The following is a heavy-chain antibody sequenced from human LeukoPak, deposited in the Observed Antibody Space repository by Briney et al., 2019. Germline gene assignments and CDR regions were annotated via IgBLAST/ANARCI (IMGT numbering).Heavy chain of an antibody. CDR2: TSYDGSNK. CDR1: GFTFSSYA. D-gene: IGHD1-26*01. J-gene: IGHJ4*02. CDR3: AGEWSGSFYD. V-gene: IGHV3-30-3*01. Sequence: PGRSLRLSCAASGFTFSSYAMHWVRQAPGQGLEWVTVTSYDGSNKYYADSVKGRFTISRDNSQNTLYLQMNSLRTEDTGVYYCAGEWSGSFYDWGQGTLVTVSS.